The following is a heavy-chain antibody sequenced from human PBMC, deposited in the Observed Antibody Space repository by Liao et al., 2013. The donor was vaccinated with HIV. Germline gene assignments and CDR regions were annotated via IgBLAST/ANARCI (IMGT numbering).Heavy chain of an antibody. J-gene: IGHJ5*02. V-gene: IGHV4-4*07. Sequence: QVQLQESGPGLVKPSETLSLTCTVSGGSITFYYWSWIRQPAGKGLEWIGRIFASGNTNYNPSLESRVTMSADTSKNQFSLKLSSVTAADTAVYYCARDGQAFRPNWGVHPWGQGALVIVSS. CDR3: ARDGQAFRPNWGVHP. CDR1: GGSITFYY. D-gene: IGHD7-27*01. CDR2: IFASGNT.